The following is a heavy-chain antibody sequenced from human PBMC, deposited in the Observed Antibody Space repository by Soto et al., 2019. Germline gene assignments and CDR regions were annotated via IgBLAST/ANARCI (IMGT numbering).Heavy chain of an antibody. V-gene: IGHV5-51*01. CDR2: IYPGDSDT. CDR1: GYSFTSYW. D-gene: IGHD2-2*01. J-gene: IGHJ5*02. Sequence: GESLKISCKGSGYSFTSYWIAWVRQMPGKGLEWMGIIYPGDSDTRYSPSFQGQVTISRDNSKNTLYLQMNSLRAEDTAVYYCARDPYCSSTSCSRTGWFDPWGQGTLVTVSS. CDR3: ARDPYCSSTSCSRTGWFDP.